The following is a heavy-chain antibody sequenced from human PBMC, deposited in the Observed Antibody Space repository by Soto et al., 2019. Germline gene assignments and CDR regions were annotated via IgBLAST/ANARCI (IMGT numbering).Heavy chain of an antibody. V-gene: IGHV1-69*01. CDR2: IIPIPGTA. CDR1: GGTFGSYA. CDR3: ARSQGSSTSLEIYYYYDDGMDV. D-gene: IGHD2-2*01. Sequence: QVQLVQSGAEVKKPGSSVKVSCKASGGTFGSYAISWVRQAPGQGLEWMGGIIPIPGTANYAQKFQGRVTIAADESTSTAYMELSSLRSEDTAVYYCARSQGSSTSLEIYYYYDDGMDVWGQGTTVTVSS. J-gene: IGHJ6*02.